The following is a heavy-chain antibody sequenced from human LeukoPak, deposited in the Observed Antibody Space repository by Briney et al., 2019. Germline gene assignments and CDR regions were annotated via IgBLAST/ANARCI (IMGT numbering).Heavy chain of an antibody. CDR2: IYTSGST. CDR1: GGSISSYY. V-gene: IGHV4-4*07. D-gene: IGHD3-10*01. Sequence: SETLSLTCTVSGGSISSYYWNWIRQPAGKGLEWIGRIYTSGSTNYNPSLKSRVTMSVDTSKNQFSLKLSSVTAADRAVYYCAREMGRPPITMVDKWGQGTLVTISS. J-gene: IGHJ4*02. CDR3: AREMGRPPITMVDK.